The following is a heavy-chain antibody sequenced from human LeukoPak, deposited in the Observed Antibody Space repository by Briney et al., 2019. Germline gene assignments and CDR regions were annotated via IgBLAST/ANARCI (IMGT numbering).Heavy chain of an antibody. CDR3: ARHDQRDYGDYQMNWFDP. J-gene: IGHJ5*02. Sequence: SETLSLTCTVSGGSISSSNYCWGWIRQPPGKGLEWIVSVYFRGTTYYTPSLKSRVTVSADTSKNQFSLKLTSVTAADTAVYYCARHDQRDYGDYQMNWFDPWGQGTLVTVSS. CDR1: GGSISSSNYC. D-gene: IGHD4-17*01. V-gene: IGHV4-39*01. CDR2: VYFRGTT.